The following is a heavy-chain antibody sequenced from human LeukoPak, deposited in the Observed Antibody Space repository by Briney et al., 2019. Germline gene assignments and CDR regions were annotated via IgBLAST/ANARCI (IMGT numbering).Heavy chain of an antibody. CDR3: ARDESLLPNYFDY. CDR1: GFTFSSYS. CDR2: ISSSSSYI. D-gene: IGHD2-15*01. Sequence: GGSLRLSCAASGFTFSSYSMNWVRQAPGKGLEWVSSISSSSSYIYYADSVKGRFTISRDNAKNSLYLQMNSLRAEDTAVYYCARDESLLPNYFDYWGRGTLVTVSS. V-gene: IGHV3-21*01. J-gene: IGHJ4*02.